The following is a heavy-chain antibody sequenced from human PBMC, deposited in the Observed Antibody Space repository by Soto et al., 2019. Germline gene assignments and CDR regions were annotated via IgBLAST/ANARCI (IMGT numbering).Heavy chain of an antibody. J-gene: IGHJ4*02. D-gene: IGHD2-2*01. Sequence: VWYSASELKCGNYGVSWISKATGKGREWVSVMGTAGDTYYAGSVKGRFTISRENAKNSLYLQMNSLRAEDTAVYYCAGPVECSTTSCIRWGQGTLVTVSS. CDR1: ELKCGNYG. CDR2: MGTAGDT. CDR3: AGPVECSTTSCIR. V-gene: IGHV3-13*01.